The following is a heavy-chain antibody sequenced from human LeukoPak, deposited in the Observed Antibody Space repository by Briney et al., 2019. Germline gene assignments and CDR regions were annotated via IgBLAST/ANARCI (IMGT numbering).Heavy chain of an antibody. D-gene: IGHD3-10*01. CDR3: AHRGLLGSGSSFDY. CDR2: IYWDDDT. Sequence: SGPTLVNPTQTLTLTCTFSGLSLSTSAMGVGWTRQPPGKALEWLAVIYWDDDTRYNPSLKSRLTITKDTSKNQVVLTMTNMDPVDTATYFCAHRGLLGSGSSFDYWGQGTLLTVSS. CDR1: GLSLSTSAMG. V-gene: IGHV2-5*02. J-gene: IGHJ4*02.